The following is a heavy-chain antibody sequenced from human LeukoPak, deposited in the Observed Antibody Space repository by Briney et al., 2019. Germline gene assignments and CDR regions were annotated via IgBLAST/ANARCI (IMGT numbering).Heavy chain of an antibody. CDR1: GFTFSTYT. CDR2: TSSASTYI. V-gene: IGHV3-21*01. Sequence: GGSLRLSCAASGFTFSTYTMNWARQAPGKGLECVSSTSSASTYIYNADSAKGRFTISRDNAKNSLYLQMDSLRVEDTAVYYCARGQWPDYWGQGTLVTASS. J-gene: IGHJ4*02. D-gene: IGHD6-19*01. CDR3: ARGQWPDY.